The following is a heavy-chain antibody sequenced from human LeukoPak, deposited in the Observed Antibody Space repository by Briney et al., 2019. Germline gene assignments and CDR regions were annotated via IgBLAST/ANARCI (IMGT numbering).Heavy chain of an antibody. CDR2: ITVNGDGT. J-gene: IGHJ5*02. Sequence: QPGGSLRLSCAASGFTFNNHAMSWARQAPGKGLEWVSSITVNGDGTNYADAVKGRFTISRDNSKNTLYLQMNSLRAEDTAVYYCAKDRDSSSWYATNWFDPWGQGTLVTVSS. D-gene: IGHD6-13*01. CDR3: AKDRDSSSWYATNWFDP. CDR1: GFTFNNHA. V-gene: IGHV3-23*01.